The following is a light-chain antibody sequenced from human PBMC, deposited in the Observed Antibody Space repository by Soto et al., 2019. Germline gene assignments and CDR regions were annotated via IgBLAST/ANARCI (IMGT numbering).Light chain of an antibody. V-gene: IGKV3-11*01. CDR3: QQRSNFLT. CDR1: QTVRNNY. J-gene: IGKJ4*01. Sequence: EFVLTQSPGTLSLSPGERATLSCRASQTVRNNYLAWYQQKPGQAPRLLIYDASNRATGIPARFSGSGSGTDFTLTISSLEPEDFAVYYCQQRSNFLTFGGGTKVDIK. CDR2: DAS.